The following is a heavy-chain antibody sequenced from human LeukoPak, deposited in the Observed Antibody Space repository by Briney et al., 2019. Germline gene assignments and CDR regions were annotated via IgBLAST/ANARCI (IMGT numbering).Heavy chain of an antibody. CDR1: GFTFSSYA. V-gene: IGHV3-23*01. CDR2: ISGSGGST. J-gene: IGHJ3*02. Sequence: GGSLRLSCAASGFTFSSYAMSWVRQAPGKGLEWVSAISGSGGSTYYADSVKGRFTISRDNAKNTVYLQMNSLRAEDTAVYYCARGGLITIFGKGAFDIWGQGTMVTVSS. CDR3: ARGGLITIFGKGAFDI. D-gene: IGHD3-3*01.